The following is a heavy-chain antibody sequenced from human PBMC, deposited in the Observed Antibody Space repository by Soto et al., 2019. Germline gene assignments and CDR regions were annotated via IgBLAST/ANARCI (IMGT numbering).Heavy chain of an antibody. J-gene: IGHJ4*02. CDR2: ISAHNDNT. D-gene: IGHD1-1*01. Sequence: QVHLVQSGAEVKKPGASVKVSCKCSGYTFTSYGITWVRQAPGQGLEWMGWISAHNDNTDYAQKLQGRVTVTRDTSTSTVYMELRSLRSDDTAVYYCARGRYGDYWGQGALVNVSS. CDR3: ARGRYGDY. V-gene: IGHV1-18*01. CDR1: GYTFTSYG.